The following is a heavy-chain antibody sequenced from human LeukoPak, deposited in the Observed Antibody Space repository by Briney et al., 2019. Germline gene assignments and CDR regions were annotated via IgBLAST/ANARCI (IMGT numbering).Heavy chain of an antibody. CDR2: IYSGGST. V-gene: IGHV3-53*01. D-gene: IGHD5-24*01. J-gene: IGHJ4*02. CDR3: ARRDGYDY. CDR1: GFTVSSNY. Sequence: PGGSLRLSSAASGFTVSSNYMGWVRQAPGKGLEWVSVIYSGGSTYYADSVKGRFTISRDNSKNTLYLQMNSLRAEDTAVYYCARRDGYDYWGQGTLVTVSS.